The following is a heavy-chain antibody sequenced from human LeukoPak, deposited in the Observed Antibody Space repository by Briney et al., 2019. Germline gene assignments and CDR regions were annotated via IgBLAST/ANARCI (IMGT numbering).Heavy chain of an antibody. D-gene: IGHD3-9*01. V-gene: IGHV4-31*03. CDR1: GVSISGRGY. CDR3: ATGYGSGWFDA. Sequence: SETLSLTCSVSGVSISGRGYWGWIRQHPGKGLEWIGYIDYSGKTYYKPSLQSRVIISADTSQNQFTLKVSSVTAADTAVYYRATGYGSGWFDAWGQGAVVTVSS. J-gene: IGHJ5*02. CDR2: IDYSGKT.